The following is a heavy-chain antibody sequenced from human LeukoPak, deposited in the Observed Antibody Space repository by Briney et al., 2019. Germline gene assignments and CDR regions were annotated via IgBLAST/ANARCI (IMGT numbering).Heavy chain of an antibody. D-gene: IGHD3-10*01. CDR1: GFTFSSYG. Sequence: PGRSLRLSCAASGFTFSSYGMHWVRQAPGKGLEWVAVISYDGSNKYYADSVKGRFTISRDNSKNTLYLQMNSLRAEDTAVYYCAKEAIRGVNWFDPWGQGTLVTVSS. CDR2: ISYDGSNK. CDR3: AKEAIRGVNWFDP. V-gene: IGHV3-30*18. J-gene: IGHJ5*02.